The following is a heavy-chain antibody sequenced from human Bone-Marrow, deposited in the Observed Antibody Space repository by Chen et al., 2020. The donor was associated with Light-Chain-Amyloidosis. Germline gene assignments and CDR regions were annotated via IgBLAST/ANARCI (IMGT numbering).Heavy chain of an antibody. CDR2: IIETGSA. D-gene: IGHD3-3*01. J-gene: IGHJ5*02. CDR1: GAPFSNYY. Sequence: QVQLQEWGTGLLKPSETLSLTCAVYGAPFSNYYWTWVRQAPGKGMEWMGEIIETGSASFNPTLKSRLTMSVDTSRNQFSLSLSSVTAADTAIYFCARDTHYDFQNGPLSWFDPWGRGALVTVSS. CDR3: ARDTHYDFQNGPLSWFDP. V-gene: IGHV4-34*12.